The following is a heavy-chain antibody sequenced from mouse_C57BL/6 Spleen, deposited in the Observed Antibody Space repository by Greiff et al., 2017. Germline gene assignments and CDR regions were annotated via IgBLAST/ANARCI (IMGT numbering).Heavy chain of an antibody. CDR2: IYPSDSET. D-gene: IGHD1-1*01. Sequence: QVHVKQPGAELVRPGSSVKLSCKASGYTFTSYWMDWVKQRPGQGLEWIGNIYPSDSETHYNQKFKDKATLTVDKSSSTAYMQLSSRTSEDSAVYYCARSYYYGPGYWGQGTTLTVSS. V-gene: IGHV1-61*01. J-gene: IGHJ2*01. CDR3: ARSYYYGPGY. CDR1: GYTFTSYW.